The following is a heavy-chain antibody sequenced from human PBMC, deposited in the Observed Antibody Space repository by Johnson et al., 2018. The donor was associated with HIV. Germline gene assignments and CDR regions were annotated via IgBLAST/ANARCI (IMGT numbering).Heavy chain of an antibody. J-gene: IGHJ3*02. D-gene: IGHD2-8*02. CDR1: AFPFDDHA. CDR3: ARDCTGGVCLNDAFDI. Sequence: VQLVESGGGLVQPGGSLRLSCAASAFPFDDHALHWVRQTPGKGLQWFSIILKGRFTISRDNSKNTLYLQMNSLRAEDTAVYYCARDCTGGVCLNDAFDIWGQGTMVTVSS. CDR2: I. V-gene: IGHV3-9*01.